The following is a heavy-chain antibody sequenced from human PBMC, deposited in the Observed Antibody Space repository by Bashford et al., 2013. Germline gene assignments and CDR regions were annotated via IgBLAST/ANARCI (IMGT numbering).Heavy chain of an antibody. D-gene: IGHD2-21*01. Sequence: GGSLRLSCAASGFTFSSYNMIWVRQAPGRGLEWVSSISSRSSNKVYADSTKARFTISRNNAWNSLSLQMDSLRVEDTAIYYCARADCRGGECSVDSWGQGTLVTVSS. CDR3: ARADCRGGECSVDS. CDR1: GFTFSSYN. CDR2: ISSRSSNK. J-gene: IGHJ5*01. V-gene: IGHV3-21*06.